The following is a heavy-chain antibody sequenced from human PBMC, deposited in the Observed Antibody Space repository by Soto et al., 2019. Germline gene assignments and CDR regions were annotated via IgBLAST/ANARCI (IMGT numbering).Heavy chain of an antibody. CDR2: IIPIFGTA. D-gene: IGHD3-3*01. J-gene: IGHJ6*02. CDR3: ARDLVHVDFWSGYPIPKDYHGMDV. V-gene: IGHV1-69*13. Sequence: VASVKVSCKASGGTFSSYAISWVRQAPGQGLEWMGGIIPIFGTANYAQKFQGRVTITADESTSTAYMELSSLRSEDTAVYYCARDLVHVDFWSGYPIPKDYHGMDVWGQGTTVTVSS. CDR1: GGTFSSYA.